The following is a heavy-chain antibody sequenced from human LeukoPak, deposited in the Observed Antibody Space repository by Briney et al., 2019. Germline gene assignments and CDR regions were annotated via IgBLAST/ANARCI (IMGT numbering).Heavy chain of an antibody. D-gene: IGHD5/OR15-5a*01. CDR1: GGSISSGDYY. J-gene: IGHJ4*02. CDR2: IYYSGST. CDR3: ARGGVLDFDY. V-gene: IGHV4-30-4*01. Sequence: SETLSLTGTVSGGSISSGDYYWSWIRQPPGKGLEWIGYIYYSGSTYYNPSLKSRVTISVDTSKNQFSLKLSSVTAADTAVYYCARGGVLDFDYWGQGTLVTVSS.